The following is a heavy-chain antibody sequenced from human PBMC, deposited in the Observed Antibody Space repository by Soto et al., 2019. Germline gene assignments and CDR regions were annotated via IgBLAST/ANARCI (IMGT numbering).Heavy chain of an antibody. CDR2: ISYDFSNK. V-gene: IGHV3-30*18. J-gene: IGHJ4*02. D-gene: IGHD3-22*01. CDR1: GFTFSSYG. Sequence: GGSLRLSCAASGFTFSSYGMHWVRQAPGKGLEWVAVISYDFSNKYYADSVKGRFTISRDNSKNPLYLQMSSLRAEDTGVYYFEKAGDITMRVAAIQDWGQGTLVTVSS. CDR3: EKAGDITMRVAAIQD.